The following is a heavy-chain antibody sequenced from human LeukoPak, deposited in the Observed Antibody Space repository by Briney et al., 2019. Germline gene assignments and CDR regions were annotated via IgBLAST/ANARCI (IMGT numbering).Heavy chain of an antibody. D-gene: IGHD3-9*01. CDR1: GFTVSSNY. Sequence: GGSLRLSCAASGFTVSSNYMSWVRQAPGKGLEWVSVIYSGGSTYYADSVKGRFTISRDNSKNTLYLQMNSLRAEDTAVYYCARLSLRYFVSYFDYWVPGTLVTVSS. V-gene: IGHV3-53*01. J-gene: IGHJ4*02. CDR2: IYSGGST. CDR3: ARLSLRYFVSYFDY.